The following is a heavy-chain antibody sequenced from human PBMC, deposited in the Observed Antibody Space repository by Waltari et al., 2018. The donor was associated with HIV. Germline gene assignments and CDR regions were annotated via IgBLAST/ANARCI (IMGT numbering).Heavy chain of an antibody. CDR2: INHSGST. CDR3: ASRIAAAGPSY. D-gene: IGHD6-13*01. J-gene: IGHJ4*02. V-gene: IGHV4-34*01. Sequence: VQLQQWGAGLLKPSETLSLTCAVYGGSFSGYYWSWIRQPPGKGLEWIGEINHSGSTNYNPSLKSRVTISVDTSKNQFSLKLSSVTAADTAVYYCASRIAAAGPSYWGQGTLVTVSS. CDR1: GGSFSGYY.